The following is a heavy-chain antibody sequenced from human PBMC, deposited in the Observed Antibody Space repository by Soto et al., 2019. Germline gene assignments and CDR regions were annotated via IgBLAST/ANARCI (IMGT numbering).Heavy chain of an antibody. D-gene: IGHD3-22*01. Sequence: SETLSLTCAVSGGSISSSNWWSCVRQPPGKGLEWIWEIYHSGSTNYNPSLKSRVTISVDKSKNQFSLKLSSVTAADTAVYYCARGYYYDSSGYFPFDYWGQGTRVTVSS. J-gene: IGHJ4*02. CDR3: ARGYYYDSSGYFPFDY. V-gene: IGHV4-4*02. CDR1: GGSISSSNW. CDR2: IYHSGST.